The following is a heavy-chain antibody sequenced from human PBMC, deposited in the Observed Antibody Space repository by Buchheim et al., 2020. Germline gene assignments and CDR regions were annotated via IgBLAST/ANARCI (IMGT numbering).Heavy chain of an antibody. J-gene: IGHJ6*02. V-gene: IGHV1-2*02. D-gene: IGHD2-15*01. CDR2: INLNSGGT. CDR3: ARGWVVADFLYYYYGMDV. CDR1: GYTFTGYY. Sequence: QVQLVQSGAEVKKPGASVKVSCKASGYTFTGYYMHWVRQAPGQGLEWMGWINLNSGGTNYAQKFQGRVTMTRDTSISTAYMELSRLRSDDTAVYYCARGWVVADFLYYYYGMDVWGQGTT.